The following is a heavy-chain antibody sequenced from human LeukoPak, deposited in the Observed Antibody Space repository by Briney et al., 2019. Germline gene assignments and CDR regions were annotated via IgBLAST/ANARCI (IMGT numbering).Heavy chain of an antibody. J-gene: IGHJ4*02. D-gene: IGHD3-10*01. CDR3: ARDRVRGWFGDLEDY. CDR1: GLPFNRYR. V-gene: IGHV3-74*01. CDR2: IDSYGTSI. Sequence: GGPLRLFCVVSGLPFNRYRVLGARDSTGKGVVGVSRIDSYGTSILYAHSVKARFTISRDNAKSIVYLQMNSLRVEDTPVYYCARDRVRGWFGDLEDYWGQGTLVTVSS.